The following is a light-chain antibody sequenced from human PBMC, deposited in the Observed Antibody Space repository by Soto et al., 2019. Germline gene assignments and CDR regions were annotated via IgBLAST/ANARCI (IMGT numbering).Light chain of an antibody. CDR3: QQLNSYPRIT. J-gene: IGKJ5*01. CDR1: QGINNY. Sequence: DIQLTQSPSFLSASVGDRVTITCRAIQGINNYLAWYQQKPGKAPKLLIYAASTLQSGVPSRFSGSGSGTEFTLTISSLQPEDFATYYCQQLNSYPRITFGQGTRLEIK. V-gene: IGKV1-9*01. CDR2: AAS.